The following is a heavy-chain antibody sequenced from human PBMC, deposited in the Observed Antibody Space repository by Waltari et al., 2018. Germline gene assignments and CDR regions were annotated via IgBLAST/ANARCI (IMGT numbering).Heavy chain of an antibody. CDR1: GGSISSGSYY. J-gene: IGHJ4*02. CDR3: ARGANYFDY. CDR2: ISSSGSTI. V-gene: IGHV3-11*01. Sequence: QVQLQESGPGLVKPSQTLSLTCTVSGGSISSGSYYWSWIRQPAGKGLEWVSYISSSGSTIYYADSVKGRFTISRDNAKNSLYLQMNSLRAEDTAVYYCARGANYFDYWGQGTLVTVSS.